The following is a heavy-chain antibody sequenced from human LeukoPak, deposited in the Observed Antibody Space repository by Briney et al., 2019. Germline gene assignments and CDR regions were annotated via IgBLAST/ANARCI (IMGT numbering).Heavy chain of an antibody. D-gene: IGHD5-18*01. Sequence: PSETLSLTCTDSGGSIRSGGYYWSWIRQHPGKGLEWIGYIYYSGSTYYNPSLKSRVTISVDTSKNQFSLKLSSVTAADTAVYYCARKLGVIQLWFPHRPNWFDPWGQGTLVTVSS. CDR1: GGSIRSGGYY. CDR2: IYYSGST. V-gene: IGHV4-31*03. J-gene: IGHJ5*02. CDR3: ARKLGVIQLWFPHRPNWFDP.